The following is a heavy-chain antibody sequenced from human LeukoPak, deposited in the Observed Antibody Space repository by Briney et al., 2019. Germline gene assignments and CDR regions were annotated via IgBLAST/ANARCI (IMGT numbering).Heavy chain of an antibody. CDR2: IKQDGSEK. Sequence: ETLSLTCAVYGGSFSGYYWSWVRQAPGKGLEWVANIKQDGSEKYYVDSVKGRFTISRDNAKNSLYLQMNSLRAEDTAVYYCARDILTGYYAIYYYYYMDVWGKGTTVTISS. V-gene: IGHV3-7*01. CDR1: GGSFSGYY. J-gene: IGHJ6*03. D-gene: IGHD3-9*01. CDR3: ARDILTGYYAIYYYYYMDV.